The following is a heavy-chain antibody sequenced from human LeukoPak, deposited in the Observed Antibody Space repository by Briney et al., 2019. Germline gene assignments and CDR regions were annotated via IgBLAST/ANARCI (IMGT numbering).Heavy chain of an antibody. D-gene: IGHD5-18*01. CDR2: IYTSGST. J-gene: IGHJ4*02. CDR3: ASLGYSYGF. CDR1: GGSISSYY. Sequence: SETLSLTRTVSGGSISSYYWSWVRQPAGKGLEWIGRIYTSGSTNYNPSLKSRVTMSVDTSKKQFSLKLSSVTAADTAVYYCASLGYSYGFWRQGTMVTVSS. V-gene: IGHV4-4*07.